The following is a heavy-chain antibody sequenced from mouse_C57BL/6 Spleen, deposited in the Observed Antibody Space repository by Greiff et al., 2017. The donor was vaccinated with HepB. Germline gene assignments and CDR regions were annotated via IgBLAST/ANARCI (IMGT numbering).Heavy chain of an antibody. J-gene: IGHJ4*01. CDR1: GFTFSDYY. D-gene: IGHD1-1*01. CDR3: AREGYYYGSRDYAMDY. Sequence: EVMLVESEGGLVQPGSSMKLSCTASGFTFSDYYMAWVRQVPEKGLEWVANINDDGSSTYYLDSLKSRFIISRDNAKNILYLQMSSLKSEDTATYYCAREGYYYGSRDYAMDYWGQGTSVTVSS. V-gene: IGHV5-16*01. CDR2: INDDGSST.